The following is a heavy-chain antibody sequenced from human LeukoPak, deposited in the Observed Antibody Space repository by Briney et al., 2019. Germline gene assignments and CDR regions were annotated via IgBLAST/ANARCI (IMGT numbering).Heavy chain of an antibody. J-gene: IGHJ4*02. V-gene: IGHV3-49*03. CDR1: GFTFGDYA. CDR2: IRSKAYGGTI. CDR3: SRASYCSRASCPMWAGY. D-gene: IGHD2-2*01. Sequence: GGSLRLSCTASGFTFGDYAMSWFRQAPGKGLEWVGFIRSKAYGGTIEYAASVKGRFTISRGDSRSVAYLQVNSLKTEDTAIYYCSRASYCSRASCPMWAGYWGQGTLVTVSS.